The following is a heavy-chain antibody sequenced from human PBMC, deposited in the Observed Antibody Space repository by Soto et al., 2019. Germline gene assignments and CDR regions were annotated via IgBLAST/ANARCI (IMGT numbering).Heavy chain of an antibody. CDR3: ARGRGGIFGVVIIRENWFDP. J-gene: IGHJ5*02. CDR2: MNPNSGNT. CDR1: GYTFTSYD. D-gene: IGHD3-3*01. V-gene: IGHV1-8*01. Sequence: ASVKVSCKASGYTFTSYDINWVRQATGQGLEWMGRMNPNSGNTGYAQKFQGRVTMTRNTSISTAYMELSSLRSEGTAVYYCARGRGGIFGVVIIRENWFDPWGQGTLVTVSS.